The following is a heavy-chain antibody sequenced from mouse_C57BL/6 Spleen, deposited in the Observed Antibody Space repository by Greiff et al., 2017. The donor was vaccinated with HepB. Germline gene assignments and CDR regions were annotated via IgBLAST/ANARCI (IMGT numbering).Heavy chain of an antibody. CDR1: GFSLTSYG. J-gene: IGHJ4*01. CDR3: ARAYDYDWAMDY. D-gene: IGHD2-4*01. CDR2: ICSDGST. Sequence: QVQLQQSGPGLVAPSQSLSITCTVSGFSLTSYGVHWVRQPPGKGLEWLVVICSDGSTTYNSALKSRLIISKDTSKSHVFLKRNSIQTDDTAKYYCARAYDYDWAMDYWGQGTSVTVSS. V-gene: IGHV2-6*03.